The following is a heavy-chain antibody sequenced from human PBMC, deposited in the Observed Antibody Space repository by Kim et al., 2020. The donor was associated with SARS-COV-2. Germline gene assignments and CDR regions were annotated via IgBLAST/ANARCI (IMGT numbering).Heavy chain of an antibody. CDR3: ARAPIPGRFWFDP. CDR2: IGGGGST. Sequence: GGSLRLSCAASGFTFSSYAMNWVRQAPGKGLEWVSTIGGGGSTFYADSVKGRFTISRDNSKNTLYLQMNSLRAEDTAIYYCARAPIPGRFWFDPWGQGTLVTVSS. V-gene: IGHV3-23*01. J-gene: IGHJ5*02. D-gene: IGHD1-20*01. CDR1: GFTFSSYA.